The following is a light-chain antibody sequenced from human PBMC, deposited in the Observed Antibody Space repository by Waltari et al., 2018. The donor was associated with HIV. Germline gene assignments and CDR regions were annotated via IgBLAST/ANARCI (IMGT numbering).Light chain of an antibody. Sequence: EIAMTQSPATLSVSLGERATLSCRASQSVSSNLAWYQQKPGQGPRLLIYGASIRATGIPARFSGSGSGTEFTLTISSLQSEDFAVYYCQQYNNWPPRTFGQGTKLEIK. CDR1: QSVSSN. V-gene: IGKV3-15*01. CDR2: GAS. CDR3: QQYNNWPPRT. J-gene: IGKJ2*01.